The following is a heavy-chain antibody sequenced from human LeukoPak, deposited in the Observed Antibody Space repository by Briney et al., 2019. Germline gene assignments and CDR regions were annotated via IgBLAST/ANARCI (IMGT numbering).Heavy chain of an antibody. V-gene: IGHV3-33*01. D-gene: IGHD5-12*01. Sequence: GGSLRLSCAASGFTFSSYGVHWVRQAPGKGLEWVAVIWYDGSNKYYADSVKGRFTFSRDNAKNSLFLQMNSLRAEDTAVFYCARDSGYNAFDIWGQGTMVTVSS. CDR1: GFTFSSYG. J-gene: IGHJ3*02. CDR2: IWYDGSNK. CDR3: ARDSGYNAFDI.